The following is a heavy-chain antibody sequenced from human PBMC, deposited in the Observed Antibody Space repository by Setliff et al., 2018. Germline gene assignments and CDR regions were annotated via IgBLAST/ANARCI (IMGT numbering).Heavy chain of an antibody. D-gene: IGHD6-13*01. CDR3: ARTQGEQQLTHPYYYYYYMDV. CDR1: GGSFSGYY. J-gene: IGHJ6*03. V-gene: IGHV4-34*01. CDR2: INHSGST. Sequence: SETLSLTCAVYGGSFSGYYWSWIRQPPGKGLEWIGEINHSGSTNYNPSLKSRVTISVDTSKNQFSLKLSSVTAADTAVYYCARTQGEQQLTHPYYYYYYMDVWGKGTTVTVSS.